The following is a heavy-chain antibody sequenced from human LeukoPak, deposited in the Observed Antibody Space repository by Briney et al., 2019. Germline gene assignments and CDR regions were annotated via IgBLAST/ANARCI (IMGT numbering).Heavy chain of an antibody. CDR3: ARDSSPGDYYYMDV. Sequence: SVKVSCKASGGTFSSYAISWVRQATGQGLEWMGGIIPIFGTANYAQKFQGRVTITADKSTSTAYMELSSLRSEDTAVYYCARDSSPGDYYYMDVWGKGTTVTVSS. CDR2: IIPIFGTA. D-gene: IGHD3-10*01. CDR1: GGTFSSYA. V-gene: IGHV1-69*06. J-gene: IGHJ6*03.